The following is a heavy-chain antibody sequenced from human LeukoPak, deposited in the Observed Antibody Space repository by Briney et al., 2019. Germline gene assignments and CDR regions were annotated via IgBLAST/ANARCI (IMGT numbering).Heavy chain of an antibody. CDR3: ARGATYYYGSGSPDY. V-gene: IGHV4-34*01. CDR1: GGSFSGYY. CDR2: INHSGST. J-gene: IGHJ4*02. D-gene: IGHD3-10*01. Sequence: SETLSLTCAVYGGSFSGYYWSWIRQPPGKGLEWIGEINHSGSTNCNPSLKSRVTTSVDTSKNQFSLKLSSVTAADTAVYYCARGATYYYGSGSPDYWGQGTLVTVSS.